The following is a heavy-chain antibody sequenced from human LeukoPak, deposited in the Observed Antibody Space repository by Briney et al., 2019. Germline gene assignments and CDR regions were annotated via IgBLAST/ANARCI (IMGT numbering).Heavy chain of an antibody. Sequence: SETPSLTCAVYAESFSGYFWNWIRQPPGKGLEWIGEINHSGSTTNYNPSLKSRITMSVDTSKNQFSLKLTSVTAADTAVYYCARKSGYARDYWGQGNLVIVSS. CDR3: ARKSGYARDY. V-gene: IGHV4-34*01. J-gene: IGHJ4*02. D-gene: IGHD5-12*01. CDR1: AESFSGYF. CDR2: INHSGSTT.